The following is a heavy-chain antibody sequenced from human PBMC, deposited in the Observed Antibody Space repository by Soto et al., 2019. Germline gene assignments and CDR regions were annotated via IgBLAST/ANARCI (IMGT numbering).Heavy chain of an antibody. J-gene: IGHJ5*02. V-gene: IGHV1-18*04. CDR3: ARPIPYYDFWSGYYTTEYKWFDP. D-gene: IGHD3-3*01. CDR2: ISAYNGNT. CDR1: GYTFTSYG. Sequence: ASVKVSCKASGYTFTSYGISWVRQAPGQGLEWMGWISAYNGNTNYAQKLQGRVTMTTDTSTSTAYMELRSLRSDDTAVYYCARPIPYYDFWSGYYTTEYKWFDPWGQGTLVTV.